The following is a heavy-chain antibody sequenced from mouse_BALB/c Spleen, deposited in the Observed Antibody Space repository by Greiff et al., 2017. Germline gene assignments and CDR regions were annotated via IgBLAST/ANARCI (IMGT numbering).Heavy chain of an antibody. CDR3: ARALQDYAMDY. CDR1: GFTFSDYY. Sequence: EVMLVESGGGLVKPGGSLKLSCAASGFTFSDYYMYWVRQTPEKRLEWVATISDGGSYTYYPDSVKGRFTISRDNAKNNLYLQMSSLKSEDTAMYYCARALQDYAMDYWGQGTSVTVSS. CDR2: ISDGGSYT. J-gene: IGHJ4*01. V-gene: IGHV5-4*02.